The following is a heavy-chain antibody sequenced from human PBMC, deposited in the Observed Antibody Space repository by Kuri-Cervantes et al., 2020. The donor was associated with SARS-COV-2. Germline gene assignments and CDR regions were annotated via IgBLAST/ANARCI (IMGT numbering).Heavy chain of an antibody. CDR2: IWNDGSNK. D-gene: IGHD7-27*01. J-gene: IGHJ4*02. Sequence: LNISRVGSGFIFSDYGIHWVRQAPGKGLEWVAGIWNDGSNKYFAASVKGRFTISRDNSKNTVDLQMSGLRAEDTAAYYCAKESPPGSNWGSEFDHWGQGAMVTVSS. V-gene: IGHV3-33*03. CDR1: GFIFSDYG. CDR3: AKESPPGSNWGSEFDH.